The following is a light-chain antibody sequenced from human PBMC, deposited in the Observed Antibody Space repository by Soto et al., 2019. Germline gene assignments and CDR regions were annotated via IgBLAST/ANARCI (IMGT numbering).Light chain of an antibody. CDR1: SSNIGSHT. Sequence: QSALTQPPSAPRTPGQTIAISCSGGSSNIGSHTVNWYQQLPGTAPRLLIYSNTQRPSGVPDRFSGSKSGTSASLAISGLQSEYEGDYYCAAWDDSLNGVVFGGRTKVTVL. CDR3: AAWDDSLNGVV. J-gene: IGLJ2*01. V-gene: IGLV1-44*01. CDR2: SNT.